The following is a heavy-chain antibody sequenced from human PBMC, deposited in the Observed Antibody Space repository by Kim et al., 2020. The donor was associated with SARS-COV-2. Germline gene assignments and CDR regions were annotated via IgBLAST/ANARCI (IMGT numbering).Heavy chain of an antibody. CDR3: AKVVGGRGYSYVALGWFDP. V-gene: IGHV3-23*01. D-gene: IGHD5-18*01. CDR2: ISGSGGST. Sequence: GGSLRLSCAASGFTFSSYAMSWVRQAPGKGLEWVSAISGSGGSTYYADSVKGRFTISRDNSKNTLYLQMNSLRAEDTAVYYCAKVVGGRGYSYVALGWFDPWGQGTLVTVSS. J-gene: IGHJ5*02. CDR1: GFTFSSYA.